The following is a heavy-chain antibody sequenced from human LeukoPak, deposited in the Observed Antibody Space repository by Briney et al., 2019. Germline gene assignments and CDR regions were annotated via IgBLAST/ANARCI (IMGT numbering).Heavy chain of an antibody. CDR2: ISGSGGST. J-gene: IGHJ6*03. D-gene: IGHD6-13*01. CDR1: GFTFSSYA. CDR3: ARDLPHPRWSIAAAAAAGAYYYYMDV. Sequence: GGSLRLSCAASGFTFSSYAMSWVRQAPGKGLEWVSAISGSGGSTYYADSVKGRFTISRDNSKNTLYLQMNSLRAEDTAVYYCARDLPHPRWSIAAAAAAGAYYYYMDVWGKGTTVTVSS. V-gene: IGHV3-23*01.